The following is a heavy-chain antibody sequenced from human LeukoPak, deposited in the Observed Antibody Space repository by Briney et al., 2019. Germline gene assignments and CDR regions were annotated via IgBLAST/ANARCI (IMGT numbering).Heavy chain of an antibody. CDR2: ISSSSSYI. CDR3: ASLSSGSVTLDY. J-gene: IGHJ4*02. D-gene: IGHD1-26*01. V-gene: IGHV3-21*01. CDR1: GFTFSSYS. Sequence: GGSLRLSCAASGFTFSSYSMNWVRQAPGKGLEWVSSISSSSSYIYYADSVKGRFTISRDNAKNSLYLQMNSLRAGDTAVYYCASLSSGSVTLDYWGQGTLVTVSS.